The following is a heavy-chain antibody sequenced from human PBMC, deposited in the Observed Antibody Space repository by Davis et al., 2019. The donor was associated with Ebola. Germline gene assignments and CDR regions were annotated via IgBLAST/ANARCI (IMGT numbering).Heavy chain of an antibody. CDR2: ISSKSTRT. J-gene: IGHJ6*02. D-gene: IGHD2/OR15-2a*01. CDR3: AREGFYFYGMDV. Sequence: GESLKISCAASGFTFSDHYMSWIRQATGKGLEWVSKISSKSTRTEYADSVRGRFTISRDNSKNLLLLEMSSLRAEDTAVYYCAREGFYFYGMDVWGQGTTVTVSS. V-gene: IGHV3-11*06. CDR1: GFTFSDHY.